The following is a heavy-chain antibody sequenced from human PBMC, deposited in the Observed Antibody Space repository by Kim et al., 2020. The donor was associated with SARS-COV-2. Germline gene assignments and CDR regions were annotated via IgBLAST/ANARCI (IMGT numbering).Heavy chain of an antibody. Sequence: SVKVSCKASGGTFSSYAIGWVRQAPGQGLEWMGRIIPILGIANYAQKFQGRVTITADKSTSTAYMELSSLRSEDTAVYYCARARMTTGIETGDTPGNDAFAIWGQGTMVTVSS. J-gene: IGHJ3*02. V-gene: IGHV1-69*04. CDR2: IIPILGIA. D-gene: IGHD4-17*01. CDR1: GGTFSSYA. CDR3: ARARMTTGIETGDTPGNDAFAI.